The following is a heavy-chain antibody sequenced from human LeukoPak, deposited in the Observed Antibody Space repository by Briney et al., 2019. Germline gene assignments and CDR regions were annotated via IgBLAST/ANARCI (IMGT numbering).Heavy chain of an antibody. CDR2: INDSGST. J-gene: IGHJ6*03. CDR1: GGSFSGYY. D-gene: IGHD2-2*01. CDR3: ARHTGQAVPAAIGGPNYYYYMDV. V-gene: IGHV4-34*01. Sequence: PSETLSLTCAVYGGSFSGYYWSWIRQPPGKGLEWIGEINDSGSTNYNPSLKSRVTISVDTSKNQFSLKLSSVTAADTAVYYCARHTGQAVPAAIGGPNYYYYMDVWGKGTTVTISS.